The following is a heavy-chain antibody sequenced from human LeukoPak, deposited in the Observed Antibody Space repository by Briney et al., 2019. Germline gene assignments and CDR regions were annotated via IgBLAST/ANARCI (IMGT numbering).Heavy chain of an antibody. Sequence: NSSETLSLTCTVSGGSISSYYWSWIRQPPGKGLEWIGYIYYRSTKYNPSLKSRVTISVDTSKNQFSLKVSSVTAADTAVYYCARLWSPMVEIDYWGQGTLVTVSS. CDR2: IYYRST. CDR1: GGSISSYY. CDR3: ARLWSPMVEIDY. V-gene: IGHV4-59*08. D-gene: IGHD2-15*01. J-gene: IGHJ4*02.